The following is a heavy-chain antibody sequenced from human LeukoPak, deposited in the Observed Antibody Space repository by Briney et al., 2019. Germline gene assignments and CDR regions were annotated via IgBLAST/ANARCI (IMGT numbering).Heavy chain of an antibody. Sequence: GGSLRLSCVASGFTFSRYWMHWVRQAPGKGLVWVSRINSDGSSTSYADSVKGRFTISRDNAKNTLYLQMNSLRAEDTAVYYCGKRGHFYGSTDPYYIDYWGQGILVTVSS. CDR3: GKRGHFYGSTDPYYIDY. CDR1: GFTFSRYW. V-gene: IGHV3-74*01. D-gene: IGHD3-10*01. J-gene: IGHJ4*02. CDR2: INSDGSST.